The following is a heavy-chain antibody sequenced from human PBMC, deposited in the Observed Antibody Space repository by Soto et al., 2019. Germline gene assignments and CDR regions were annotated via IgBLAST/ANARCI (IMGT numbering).Heavy chain of an antibody. V-gene: IGHV3-33*01. CDR1: GFTFSSYG. CDR2: IWYDGSNK. Sequence: QVQLVESGGGVVQPGRSLRLSCAASGFTFSSYGMHWVRQAPGKGLEWVAVIWYDGSNKYYADSVKGRFTISRDNSKNTLYLQMNSLRAEDTAVYYCARDPRRVRGVTNPAWYYYYYMDVWGKGTTVTVSS. CDR3: ARDPRRVRGVTNPAWYYYYYMDV. D-gene: IGHD3-10*01. J-gene: IGHJ6*03.